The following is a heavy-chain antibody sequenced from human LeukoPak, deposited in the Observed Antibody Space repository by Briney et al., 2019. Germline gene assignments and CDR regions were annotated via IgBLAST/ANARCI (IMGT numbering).Heavy chain of an antibody. CDR2: IWYDGSNK. D-gene: IGHD6-13*01. Sequence: GRSLRLSCAASGFTFSSYGMHWVRQAPGKGLEWVAVIWYDGSNKYYADSVKGRFTISRDNSKNTLYLQINSLRAEDTAVYYCAKDRTAALYYFDYWGQGTLVTVSS. CDR1: GFTFSSYG. CDR3: AKDRTAALYYFDY. V-gene: IGHV3-33*06. J-gene: IGHJ4*02.